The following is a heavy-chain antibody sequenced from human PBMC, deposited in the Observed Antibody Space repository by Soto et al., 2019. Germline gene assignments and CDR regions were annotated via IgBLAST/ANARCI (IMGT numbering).Heavy chain of an antibody. J-gene: IGHJ4*02. CDR2: LSHSGRT. CDR3: GNLKTDTEVTQAPPLLDS. CDR1: GFSISSDSY. V-gene: IGHV4-38-2*01. D-gene: IGHD2-21*02. Sequence: SETLSRTWAVSGFSISSDSYWCFMRQSPGNGLECIGALSHSGRTFSNPSLNSRVTLPADSTNNQFSLSMTSVTAADTAVCYCGNLKTDTEVTQAPPLLDSWGQGTLVTVSS.